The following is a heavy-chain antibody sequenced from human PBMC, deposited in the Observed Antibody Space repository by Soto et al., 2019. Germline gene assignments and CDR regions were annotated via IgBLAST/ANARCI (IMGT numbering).Heavy chain of an antibody. CDR2: IYYSGST. CDR3: ASSSSGNSSSWYYYGMDV. Sequence: SETLSLTCTVSGGSISSSSYYWGWIRQPPGKGLEWIGSIYYSGSTYYNPSLKSRVTISVDTSKNQFSLKLSSVTAADTAVYYCASSSSGNSSSWYYYGMDVWGQGTTVTV. V-gene: IGHV4-39*01. J-gene: IGHJ6*02. CDR1: GGSISSSSYY. D-gene: IGHD6-13*01.